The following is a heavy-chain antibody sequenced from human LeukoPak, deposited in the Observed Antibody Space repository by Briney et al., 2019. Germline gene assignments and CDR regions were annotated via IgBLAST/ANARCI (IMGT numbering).Heavy chain of an antibody. D-gene: IGHD5-18*01. J-gene: IGHJ4*02. CDR2: FCSDGNT. CDR1: GFTVSSNC. V-gene: IGHV3-53*01. Sequence: PGGSLRLSCAASGFTVSSNCMTWVRQAPGMGVEWVSVFCSDGNTFYADSVKGRFTISTDNSKNTLYLQMNSLRAEDTAVYYCARKVGYGYALDYWGQGTLVTVSS. CDR3: ARKVGYGYALDY.